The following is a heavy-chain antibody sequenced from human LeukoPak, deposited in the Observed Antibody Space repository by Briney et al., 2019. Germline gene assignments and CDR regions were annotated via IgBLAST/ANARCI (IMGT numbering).Heavy chain of an antibody. D-gene: IGHD6-6*01. CDR1: GGSFSSGDYS. Sequence: PSETLSLTCTVSGGSFSSGDYSWNWIRQPAGQGLEWIGRLFSSGTTNYNPSLKSRVTISGDTSNNQFSLKLTSVTAADTAVYYCARRLMSIAARREFDYWGQGTLVTVSS. CDR3: ARRLMSIAARREFDY. CDR2: LFSSGTT. V-gene: IGHV4-61*02. J-gene: IGHJ4*02.